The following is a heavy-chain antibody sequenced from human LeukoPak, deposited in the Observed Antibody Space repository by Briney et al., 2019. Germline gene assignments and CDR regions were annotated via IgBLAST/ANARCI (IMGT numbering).Heavy chain of an antibody. J-gene: IGHJ4*02. Sequence: PSETLSLTCTVSGGSISSYYWSWIRQPPGKGLEWIGYISYSGSPNYNPSLKSRVTISVETSKNQFSLKLTSVTAADTAVYYCARWDYSSSWDFDYWGQGTLVTVSS. D-gene: IGHD6-13*01. CDR3: ARWDYSSSWDFDY. CDR1: GGSISSYY. CDR2: ISYSGSP. V-gene: IGHV4-59*08.